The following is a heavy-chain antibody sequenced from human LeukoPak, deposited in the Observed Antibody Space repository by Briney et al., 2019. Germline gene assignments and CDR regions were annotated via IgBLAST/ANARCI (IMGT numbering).Heavy chain of an antibody. D-gene: IGHD6-13*01. CDR1: GFTFTSSA. Sequence: GTSVKVSCKASGFTFTSSAMQWVRQARGQRLEWIGWIVVGSGNTNYAQKFQERVTITRDMSTSTAYMELSSLRSEDTAVYYCARISSKGKQQLVRRGFDYWGQGTLVTVSS. CDR3: ARISSKGKQQLVRRGFDY. V-gene: IGHV1-58*02. J-gene: IGHJ4*02. CDR2: IVVGSGNT.